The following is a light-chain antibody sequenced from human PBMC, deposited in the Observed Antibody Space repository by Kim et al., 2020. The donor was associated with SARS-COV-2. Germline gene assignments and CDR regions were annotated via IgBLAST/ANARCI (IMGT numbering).Light chain of an antibody. CDR1: NSDIGTYDF. Sequence: GQSITISCTGTNSDIGTYDFVSWYQQHPGKAPKLIISDVNNRPSGVSTRFSGSKSDNMAFLTISGLQAEDEADYDCSSFTRLTTVVYGGGTQLTVL. V-gene: IGLV2-14*03. CDR2: DVN. J-gene: IGLJ2*01. CDR3: SSFTRLTTVV.